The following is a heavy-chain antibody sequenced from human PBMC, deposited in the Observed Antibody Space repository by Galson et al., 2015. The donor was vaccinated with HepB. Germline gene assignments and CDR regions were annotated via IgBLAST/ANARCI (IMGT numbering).Heavy chain of an antibody. CDR3: AIPSADFAVVRAAMPGDYYNHGMDV. V-gene: IGHV4-34*01. CDR1: GGSFSGHY. Sequence: SETLSLTCAVYGGSFSGHYWAWIRQPPGKGLEWIGEISHNGGTNYNPSLKSRITISVDTSKNQLSLNLTSVTAADTAVYYCAIPSADFAVVRAAMPGDYYNHGMDVWSRGTTVTVSS. D-gene: IGHD2-2*01. J-gene: IGHJ6*02. CDR2: ISHNGGT.